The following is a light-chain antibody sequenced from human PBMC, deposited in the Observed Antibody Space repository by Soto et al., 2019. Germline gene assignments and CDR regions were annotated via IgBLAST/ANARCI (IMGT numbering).Light chain of an antibody. CDR2: AAS. CDR1: QGNSSW. CDR3: QLLESYPST. V-gene: IGKV1-12*02. J-gene: IGKJ4*01. Sequence: DIQQTQSASSVCDSEGDSVTITCRARQGNSSWLAWYQQKPGKAPKLLIYAASTLQSGVPSRFAGSVSWTDFALAISSLQPEDFATYYCQLLESYPSTFGGGTKVDI.